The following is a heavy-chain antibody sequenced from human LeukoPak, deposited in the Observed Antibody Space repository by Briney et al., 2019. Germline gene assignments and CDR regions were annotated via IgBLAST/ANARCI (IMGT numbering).Heavy chain of an antibody. CDR1: GFTFSSYW. CDR3: ARRPFCGGSYYFDY. Sequence: GGSLRLSCAASGFTFSSYWMSWVRQAPGKGLEWVANIKQDGSEKYYVDSVEGRFTISRDNAKNSLYLQMNSPRAEDTAVYYCARRPFCGGSYYFDYWGQGTLVTVSS. J-gene: IGHJ4*02. V-gene: IGHV3-7*03. CDR2: IKQDGSEK. D-gene: IGHD2-21*01.